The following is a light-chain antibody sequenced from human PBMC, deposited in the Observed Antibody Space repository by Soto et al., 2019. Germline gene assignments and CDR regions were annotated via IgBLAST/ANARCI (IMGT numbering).Light chain of an antibody. CDR3: QQSYNSPQT. CDR1: QSISTY. J-gene: IGKJ1*01. CDR2: GAY. Sequence: DIQMTQSPSSLSASLGDRVTVTCRASQSISTYLNWFQQRPGKAPKLLIYGAYTLQDGVPSRFSGSGSETEFTLTISSLQPEDFATYSCQQSYNSPQTFGQGTKVDIK. V-gene: IGKV1-39*01.